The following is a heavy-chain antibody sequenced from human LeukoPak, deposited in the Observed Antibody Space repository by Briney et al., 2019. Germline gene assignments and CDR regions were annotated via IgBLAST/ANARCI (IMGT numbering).Heavy chain of an antibody. Sequence: SGPTLVNPTQPLTLTCTFSGFSLSTSGVGGGWIRQPPEKALEWLALIYWDDEKRYIPSLKSRLTITKDTSKNQVVLTMTNMDPVDTATYYCAHRGWRGYYFDYWGQGTLVTVSS. CDR3: AHRGWRGYYFDY. V-gene: IGHV2-5*02. J-gene: IGHJ4*02. CDR1: GFSLSTSGVG. CDR2: IYWDDEK. D-gene: IGHD6-19*01.